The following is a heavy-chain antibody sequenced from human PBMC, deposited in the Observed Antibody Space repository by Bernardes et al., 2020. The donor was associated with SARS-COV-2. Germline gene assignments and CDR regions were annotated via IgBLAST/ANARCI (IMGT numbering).Heavy chain of an antibody. CDR3: AGTSTTCCDY. J-gene: IGHJ4*02. Sequence: GGSLRLSCAASGISFSSYWMHWVRQAPGKGLVWVSRISSEGTGITYADSVKGRFTISRDNAKNTLYLQMDSLRVEDTAVYYCAGTSTTCCDYWGQGTLVTVSS. CDR2: ISSEGTGI. D-gene: IGHD2-2*01. V-gene: IGHV3-74*03. CDR1: GISFSSYW.